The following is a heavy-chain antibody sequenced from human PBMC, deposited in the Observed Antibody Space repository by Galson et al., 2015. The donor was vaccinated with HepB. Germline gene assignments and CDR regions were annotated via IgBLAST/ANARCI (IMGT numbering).Heavy chain of an antibody. D-gene: IGHD2/OR15-2a*01. V-gene: IGHV4-38-2*02. J-gene: IGHJ4*02. Sequence: QVQLQESGSGLVKPSQTLSLTCTVSGSSISSTSYWGWIRQPPGKGLEWIGSVYQSGNTFYNPSLKSRVTISVDMSKNQFSLKLSSVTAADTAVYYCARQGPHNFYFSDYWGQGTPVTVSS. CDR2: VYQSGNT. CDR1: GSSISSTSY. CDR3: ARQGPHNFYFSDY.